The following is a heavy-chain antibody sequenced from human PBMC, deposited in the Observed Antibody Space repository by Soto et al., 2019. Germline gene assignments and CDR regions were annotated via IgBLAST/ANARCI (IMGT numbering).Heavy chain of an antibody. CDR3: ARVRSRWYFDY. D-gene: IGHD2-15*01. CDR2: FNTGNGNT. Sequence: GASVKVSCKASGYTFTNYAMHWVRQAPGQRLEWMAWFNTGNGNTKYSQKFQGRVTITWDTSASTAYMELSSLTSEDTAVYYCARVRSRWYFDYWGQGTLVTVSS. J-gene: IGHJ4*02. V-gene: IGHV1-3*04. CDR1: GYTFTNYA.